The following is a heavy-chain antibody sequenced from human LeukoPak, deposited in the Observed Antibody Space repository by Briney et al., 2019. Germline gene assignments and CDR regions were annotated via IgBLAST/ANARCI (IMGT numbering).Heavy chain of an antibody. D-gene: IGHD2-2*02. Sequence: PGGSLRLSCAASGFTFSSYAMSWVRQAPGKGLEWVSAISGSGGSTYYADSVKGRFTISRDNSKNTLYLQMNSLRAEDTAVYYCARDRGCSSTSCYTSYYYYGMDVWGQGTTVTVSS. CDR1: GFTFSSYA. J-gene: IGHJ6*02. CDR3: ARDRGCSSTSCYTSYYYYGMDV. CDR2: ISGSGGST. V-gene: IGHV3-23*01.